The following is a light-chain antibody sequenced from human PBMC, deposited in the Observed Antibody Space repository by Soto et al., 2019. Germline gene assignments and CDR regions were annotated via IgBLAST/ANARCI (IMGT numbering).Light chain of an antibody. V-gene: IGKV3-11*01. J-gene: IGKJ1*01. CDR2: DAS. CDR1: QSVSRY. Sequence: EIVLTQSPATLSLSPGERATLSCRASQSVSRYLAWYQHKPGQAPRLLIYDASKRATGIPARFSGSGSGTGFTLTISSLKPEDFAVYSCQQRSNWPPTWTFGQGTRVEIK. CDR3: QQRSNWPPTWT.